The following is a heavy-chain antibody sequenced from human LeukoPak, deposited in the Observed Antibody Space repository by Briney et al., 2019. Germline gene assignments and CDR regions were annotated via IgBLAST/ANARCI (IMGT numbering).Heavy chain of an antibody. J-gene: IGHJ3*02. CDR2: ISAYTGNT. CDR1: GYTLTNNG. Sequence: ASVKVSCKASGYTLTNNGITWVRQAPGQGLEWMGWISAYTGNTNYAQKLQGRVTMTTDTSTSTAYMELRSLRSDDTAVYYCAGDSYGYDAFDIWGQGTMVTVSS. CDR3: AGDSYGYDAFDI. D-gene: IGHD5-18*01. V-gene: IGHV1-18*01.